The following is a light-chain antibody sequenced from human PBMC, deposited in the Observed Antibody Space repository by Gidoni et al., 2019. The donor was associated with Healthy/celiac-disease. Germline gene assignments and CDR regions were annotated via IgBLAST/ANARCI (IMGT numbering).Light chain of an antibody. V-gene: IGLV1-47*01. CDR2: RNN. CDR3: AAWDDSLSGVV. CDR1: SANIGSNY. J-gene: IGLJ2*01. Sequence: QSVLTQPPSASGTPGQRVTISCSGSSANIGSNYVSWYQQLPGTAPKLPIYRNNPRPSGVPDRFSGAKSGTSASLAISGLRSEDEADYYCAAWDDSLSGVVFGGGTKLTVL.